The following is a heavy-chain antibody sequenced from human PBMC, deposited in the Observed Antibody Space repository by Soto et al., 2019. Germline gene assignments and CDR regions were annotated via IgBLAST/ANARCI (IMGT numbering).Heavy chain of an antibody. CDR1: GFSLSRYG. D-gene: IGHD2-8*02. V-gene: IGHV3-33*01. Sequence: GGSLRLSCTASGFSLSRYGLHWVRQAPGKGLQWVAGLWSNGIKTSYTDSVKGRFTISRDTSKNMLYLQMNTLGAEDTAVYYCARDLHYWSLLIDHWGQGTLVTVS. CDR3: ARDLHYWSLLIDH. J-gene: IGHJ4*02. CDR2: LWSNGIKT.